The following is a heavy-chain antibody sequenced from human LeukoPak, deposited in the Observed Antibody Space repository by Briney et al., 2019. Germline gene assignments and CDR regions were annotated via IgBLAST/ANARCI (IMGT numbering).Heavy chain of an antibody. D-gene: IGHD6-19*01. V-gene: IGHV3-7*01. Sequence: GGSLRLSCAASGFTLSNYWMAWVRQAPGKGLEWVANVKQDGSERYYVESVKGRLTISRDNAKNSLYLQMNSLRAEDTAVYYCARDLGVAGWGLFDNWGQGTLVTVSS. CDR2: VKQDGSER. CDR1: GFTLSNYW. J-gene: IGHJ4*02. CDR3: ARDLGVAGWGLFDN.